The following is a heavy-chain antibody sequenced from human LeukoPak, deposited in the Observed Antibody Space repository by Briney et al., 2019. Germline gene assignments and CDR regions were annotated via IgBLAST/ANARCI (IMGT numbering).Heavy chain of an antibody. V-gene: IGHV1-2*02. J-gene: IGHJ4*02. Sequence: ASVKVSCKASGYTFTGYYMHWVRQAPGQGPEWMGWINPNSGGTNYAQKFQGRVTMTRDTSISTAYMELSRLRSDDTAVYYCASRPQDGHDPAENFDYWGQGTLVTVSS. D-gene: IGHD4-17*01. CDR1: GYTFTGYY. CDR2: INPNSGGT. CDR3: ASRPQDGHDPAENFDY.